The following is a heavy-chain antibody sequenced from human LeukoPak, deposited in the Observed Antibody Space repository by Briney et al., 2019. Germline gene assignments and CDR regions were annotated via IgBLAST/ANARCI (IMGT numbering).Heavy chain of an antibody. CDR3: ASTYYYDSSGDYPFDY. V-gene: IGHV3-64D*09. CDR1: GFSFSSNA. D-gene: IGHD3-22*01. J-gene: IGHJ4*02. CDR2: ISSNGGST. Sequence: GGSLRLSCSASGFSFSSNAMHWVRQAPGKGLEYVSGISSNGGSTYYADSVKGRFTISRDNSKNTLYLQMSSLRAEDTAVYYCASTYYYDSSGDYPFDYWGQGSLVTVSS.